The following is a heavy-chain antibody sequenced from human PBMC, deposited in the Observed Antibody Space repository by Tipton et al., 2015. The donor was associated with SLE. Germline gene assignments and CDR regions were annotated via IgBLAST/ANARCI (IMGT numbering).Heavy chain of an antibody. CDR2: IYSGGST. D-gene: IGHD3-10*01. CDR3: AKSPGGSGSQRDV. CDR1: GFTVSSNY. J-gene: IGHJ6*04. Sequence: SLRLSCAASGFTVSSNYMSWVRQAPGKWLEWVSVIYSGGSTYYADSVKGRFTISRDNSKNTLYLQMNSLRAEDTAVYYCAKSPGGSGSQRDVWGKGTTVTVSS. V-gene: IGHV3-53*01.